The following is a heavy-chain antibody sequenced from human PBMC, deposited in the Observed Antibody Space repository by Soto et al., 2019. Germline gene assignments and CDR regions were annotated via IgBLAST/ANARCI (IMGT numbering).Heavy chain of an antibody. CDR3: ARDFKESQYYYYCMDV. J-gene: IGHJ6*03. CDR1: GFTFSSYS. Sequence: EVQLVESGGGLVKPGGSLRLSCVVSGFTFSSYSMNWVRQAPGKGLEWVSSISSGGEYTYYADSVKGRFTISRDKAKNSVYLQMNSLTAEDTALYYCARDFKESQYYYYCMDVWGKGTTVTVSS. CDR2: ISSGGEYT. D-gene: IGHD3-10*01. V-gene: IGHV3-21*06.